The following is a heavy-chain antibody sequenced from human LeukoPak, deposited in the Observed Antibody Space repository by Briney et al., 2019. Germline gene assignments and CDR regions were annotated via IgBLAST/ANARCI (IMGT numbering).Heavy chain of an antibody. CDR3: AREVVSIPSYFDS. Sequence: PGGSLRLSCAASGFSFSSSYMYWVRQAPGKGLEWVSFFYRGDSTYYAESVRGRFTISRDNSKNTLYLLMNSLIPEDTAVYHCAREVVSIPSYFDSWGQGTLVTVSS. CDR1: GFSFSSSY. V-gene: IGHV3-53*01. D-gene: IGHD2-21*01. J-gene: IGHJ4*02. CDR2: FYRGDST.